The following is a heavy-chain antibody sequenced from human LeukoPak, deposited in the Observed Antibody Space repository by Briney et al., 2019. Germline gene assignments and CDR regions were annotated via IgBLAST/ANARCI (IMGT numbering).Heavy chain of an antibody. D-gene: IGHD6-19*01. CDR3: ARDSEPQAVAGLIDY. CDR2: ISYDGSNK. J-gene: IGHJ4*02. CDR1: GFTFSSYG. V-gene: IGHV3-30*19. Sequence: GGSLRLSCAASGFTFSSYGMHWVRQAPGKGLEWVAVISYDGSNKYYADSVKGRFTISRDNSKNTLYLQMNSLRAEDTAVYYCARDSEPQAVAGLIDYWGQGTLVTVSS.